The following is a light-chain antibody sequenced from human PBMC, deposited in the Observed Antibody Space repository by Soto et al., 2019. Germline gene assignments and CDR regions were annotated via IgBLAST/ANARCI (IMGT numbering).Light chain of an antibody. CDR1: QGISSY. J-gene: IGKJ4*01. Sequence: AIRMTQSPSSLSASTGDRVTLTCRASQGISSYLAWYQQKPGKAPKLLIYAASTLQGGVPSRFSGSGSGTDFTLTISCLQSEDFATYYCQKYYSYPLTVGGGTKVAI. CDR3: QKYYSYPLT. CDR2: AAS. V-gene: IGKV1-8*01.